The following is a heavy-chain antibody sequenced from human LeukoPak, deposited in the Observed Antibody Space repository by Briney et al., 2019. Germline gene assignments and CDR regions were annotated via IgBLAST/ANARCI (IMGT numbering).Heavy chain of an antibody. V-gene: IGHV1-18*04. J-gene: IGHJ6*04. CDR3: ARDSYDILTGSPYRMDV. D-gene: IGHD3-9*01. CDR1: GYTFTSYG. CDR2: ISAYNGNT. Sequence: ASVKVSCKASGYTFTSYGISWVRQAPGQGLEWMGWISAYNGNTNYAQKLQGRVTMTTDTSTSTAYMELRSLRSDDTAVYYCARDSYDILTGSPYRMDVWGKGTTVTVSS.